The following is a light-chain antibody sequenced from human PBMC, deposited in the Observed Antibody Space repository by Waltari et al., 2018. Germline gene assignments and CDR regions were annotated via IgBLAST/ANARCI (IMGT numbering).Light chain of an antibody. CDR2: AAS. Sequence: EIVLTQSPGTLSLAPGERATLSCRASQSVSRTLAWYQQKPGQAPSLPSYAASTRATGIPDRFSGSGSGTDFSLTISRLEPEDFAVYYCQHYVRLPATFGQGTKVEIK. CDR3: QHYVRLPAT. CDR1: QSVSRT. V-gene: IGKV3-20*01. J-gene: IGKJ1*01.